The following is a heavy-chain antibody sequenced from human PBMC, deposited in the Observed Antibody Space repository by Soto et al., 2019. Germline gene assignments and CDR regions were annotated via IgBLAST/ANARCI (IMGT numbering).Heavy chain of an antibody. CDR3: ARDGSITIFGVVIEYYYYGMDV. Sequence: GGSLRLSCAASGFTFSSYAMHWVRQAPGRGLEWVAVISYDGSNKYYADSVKGRFTTSRDNSKNTLYLQMNSLRAEDTAVYYCARDGSITIFGVVIEYYYYGMDVWGQGTTVTVSS. CDR1: GFTFSSYA. D-gene: IGHD3-3*01. V-gene: IGHV3-30-3*01. CDR2: ISYDGSNK. J-gene: IGHJ6*02.